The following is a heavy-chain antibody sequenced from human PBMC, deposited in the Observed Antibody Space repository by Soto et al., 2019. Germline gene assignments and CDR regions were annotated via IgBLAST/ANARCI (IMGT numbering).Heavy chain of an antibody. Sequence: EVQLVESGGGLVQPGGSLRLSCAASGFTLSSYSMNWDRQAPGKGLEWVSYISSSSSTIYYADSMKGRFTISRDNAKNSPYLQMNSMRVEDTAVYYCAREEGLLNGIDPWGQGTLVTVSS. CDR1: GFTLSSYS. D-gene: IGHD1-26*01. CDR2: ISSSSSTI. J-gene: IGHJ5*02. V-gene: IGHV3-48*01. CDR3: AREEGLLNGIDP.